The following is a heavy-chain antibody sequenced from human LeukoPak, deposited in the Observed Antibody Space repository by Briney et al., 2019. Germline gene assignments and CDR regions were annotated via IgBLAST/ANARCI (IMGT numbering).Heavy chain of an antibody. CDR3: ARGKRDSSGWYGDFDY. J-gene: IGHJ4*02. D-gene: IGHD6-19*01. CDR2: INHSGST. V-gene: IGHV4-34*01. Sequence: PSETLSLTCAVYGGSFSGYYWSWIRQPPGKGLEWIGEINHSGSTNYNPSLKSRVTISVDTSKNQFSLKLSSVTAADTAVYYCARGKRDSSGWYGDFDYWGQGTLVTVSS. CDR1: GGSFSGYY.